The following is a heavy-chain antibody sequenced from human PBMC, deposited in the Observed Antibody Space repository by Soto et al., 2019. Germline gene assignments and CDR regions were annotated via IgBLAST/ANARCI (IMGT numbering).Heavy chain of an antibody. CDR3: AKDGTTAGIHYYGMDI. CDR2: IGRGGDT. V-gene: IGHV3-23*01. J-gene: IGHJ6*02. D-gene: IGHD1-1*01. Sequence: AGGSLRLSCEVSGFTLTNCGMNWVRQAPDKGLEWVSTIGRGGDTFYADSVRGRFTISRDNSKNTLFLQMNSLRAEDTALYFCAKDGTTAGIHYYGMDIWGQGTTVTVSS. CDR1: GFTLTNCG.